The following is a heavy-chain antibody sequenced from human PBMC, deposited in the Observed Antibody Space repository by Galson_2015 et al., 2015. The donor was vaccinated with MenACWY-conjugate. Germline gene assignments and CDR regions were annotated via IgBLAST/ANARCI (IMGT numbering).Heavy chain of an antibody. Sequence: CAISGDSVSSNSAAWNWIRQSPSRGLEWLGRTYYRSKGYNDYAVSVKSRITINPDTSKNQFSLQLNSVTPEDTAVYYCASGKLSIAARVSAFDIWGQGTMVTVSS. V-gene: IGHV6-1*01. CDR2: TYYRSKGYN. D-gene: IGHD6-6*01. CDR1: GDSVSSNSAA. J-gene: IGHJ3*02. CDR3: ASGKLSIAARVSAFDI.